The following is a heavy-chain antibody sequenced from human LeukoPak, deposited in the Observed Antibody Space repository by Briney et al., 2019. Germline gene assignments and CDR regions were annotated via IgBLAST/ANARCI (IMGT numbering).Heavy chain of an antibody. V-gene: IGHV4-39*07. CDR2: IYHSGST. CDR1: GASISSGSYY. D-gene: IGHD6-13*01. CDR3: ASLCIAAAGTDFDY. J-gene: IGHJ4*02. Sequence: PSETLSLTCTVSGASISSGSYYWTWIRQPPGKGLEWIGSIYHSGSTYYNPSLKSRVTISVDTSKNQFSLKLSSVTAADTAVYYCASLCIAAAGTDFDYCGQGTLVTVSS.